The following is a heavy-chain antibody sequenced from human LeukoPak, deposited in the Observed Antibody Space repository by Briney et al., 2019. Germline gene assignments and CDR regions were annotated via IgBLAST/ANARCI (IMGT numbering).Heavy chain of an antibody. Sequence: GGSLRLSCAASGFTFSSYGMHWVRQAPGKGLEWVAVISYDGSNKYYADSVKGRFTISRDNSKNTLYLQMNSLRAEDTAVYYCAKVGIGHYFDYWGQGTLVTVSS. CDR2: ISYDGSNK. D-gene: IGHD2-15*01. CDR1: GFTFSSYG. J-gene: IGHJ4*02. V-gene: IGHV3-30*18. CDR3: AKVGIGHYFDY.